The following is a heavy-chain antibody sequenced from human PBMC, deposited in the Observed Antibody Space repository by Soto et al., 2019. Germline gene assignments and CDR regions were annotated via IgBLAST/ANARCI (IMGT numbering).Heavy chain of an antibody. D-gene: IGHD3-16*02. V-gene: IGHV3-7*01. Sequence: GGSLRLSCAASGFTFSSYWMSWVRQAPGKGLEWVANIKQDGSEKYYVDSVKGRFTISRDNAKNSLYLQMNSRRAEDTAVYYCARVSYDYIWGSYRSIYMDVWGKGTTVTVSS. CDR1: GFTFSSYW. J-gene: IGHJ6*03. CDR3: ARVSYDYIWGSYRSIYMDV. CDR2: IKQDGSEK.